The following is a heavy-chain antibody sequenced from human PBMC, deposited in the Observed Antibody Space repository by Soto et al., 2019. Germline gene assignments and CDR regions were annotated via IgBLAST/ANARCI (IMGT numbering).Heavy chain of an antibody. CDR3: ARDSPYNWNFDCDYGMDV. V-gene: IGHV6-1*01. D-gene: IGHD1-7*01. J-gene: IGHJ6*02. CDR1: GDSVSTNRAA. Sequence: PSQTLSLTCAISGDSVSTNRAAWNWIRLSPSRGLEWLGRTYFRSKWYSEYEVSVKSRITIMADASKNQFSLQLNSVTPEDTAVYVGARDSPYNWNFDCDYGMDVWGQGTTVTVSS. CDR2: TYFRSKWYS.